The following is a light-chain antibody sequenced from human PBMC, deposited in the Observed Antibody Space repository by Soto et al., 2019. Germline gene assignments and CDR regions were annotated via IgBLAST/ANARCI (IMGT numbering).Light chain of an antibody. CDR3: QQSYSSPPT. V-gene: IGKV1-39*01. CDR2: AAS. CDR1: QSISRY. Sequence: DIPMTQSPSSLSASVGDRVTITCRASQSISRYLNWYQQRPGKVPVLLIFAASSLYRGVPSRFSGSGSGTEFTLTINSLQLEDFATYHCQQSYSSPPTFGQGTRVEIK. J-gene: IGKJ1*01.